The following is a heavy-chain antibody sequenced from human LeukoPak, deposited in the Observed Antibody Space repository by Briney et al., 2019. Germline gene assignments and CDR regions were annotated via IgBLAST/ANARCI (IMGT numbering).Heavy chain of an antibody. Sequence: SETLSLTCTVSGYSISSGYYWGWIRQPPGKGLEWIGSIYHSGSTYYNPSLKSRVTISVDTSKNQFSLKLSSVTAADTAVYYCASGLGYCSSTSCHAFDYWGQGTPVTVSS. D-gene: IGHD2-2*01. CDR3: ASGLGYCSSTSCHAFDY. J-gene: IGHJ4*02. CDR1: GYSISSGYY. CDR2: IYHSGST. V-gene: IGHV4-38-2*02.